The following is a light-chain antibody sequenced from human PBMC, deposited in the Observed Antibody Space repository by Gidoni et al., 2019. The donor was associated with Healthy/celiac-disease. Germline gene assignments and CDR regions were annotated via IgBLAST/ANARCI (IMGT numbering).Light chain of an antibody. CDR2: AAS. CDR3: QQSYSTPLT. J-gene: IGKJ4*01. CDR1: QSISSY. Sequence: DIQMTQSPSSLSASVGDRVTITCRASQSISSYLNWYQQKPGKAPKLLIYAASSLQSGVPSRFSGSGSGTDFTLTISSLRPEDIATYYCQQSYSTPLTFXGXTKVEIK. V-gene: IGKV1-39*01.